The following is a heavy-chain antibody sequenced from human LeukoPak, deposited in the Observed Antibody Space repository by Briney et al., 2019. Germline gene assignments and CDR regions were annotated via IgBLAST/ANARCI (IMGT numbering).Heavy chain of an antibody. V-gene: IGHV4-34*01. Sequence: PSETLSLTCAVYGGSFSGYYWSWIRQPPGKGLEWIGEINHSGSTNYNPSLKSRVTISVDTSKNQLSLKLSSVTAADTAVYYCARGNYYDSSGYYASTRFDPWGQGTLVTVSS. J-gene: IGHJ5*02. CDR2: INHSGST. CDR3: ARGNYYDSSGYYASTRFDP. D-gene: IGHD3-22*01. CDR1: GGSFSGYY.